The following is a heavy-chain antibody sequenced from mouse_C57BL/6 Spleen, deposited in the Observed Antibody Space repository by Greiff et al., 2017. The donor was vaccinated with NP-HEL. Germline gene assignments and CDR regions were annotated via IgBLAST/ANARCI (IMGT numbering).Heavy chain of an antibody. D-gene: IGHD1-1*01. CDR2: IYPGSGST. J-gene: IGHJ2*01. Sequence: VQLQQPGAELVKPGASVKMSCKASGYTFTSYWITWVKQRPGQGLEWIGDIYPGSGSTNYNEKFKSKATLTVDTSSSTAYMQLSSLTSEDSAVYYCARGLYYYGSSLRDFDYWGQGTTLTVSS. V-gene: IGHV1-55*01. CDR3: ARGLYYYGSSLRDFDY. CDR1: GYTFTSYW.